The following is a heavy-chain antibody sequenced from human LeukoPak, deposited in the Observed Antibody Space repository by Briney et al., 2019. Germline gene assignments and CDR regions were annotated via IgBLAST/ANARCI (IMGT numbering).Heavy chain of an antibody. CDR3: AREWGYPDYP. Sequence: VASVKVSYKASGGTFSSYAISWVRQAPGQGLEWMGRIIPIFGIANYAQKFQGRVTITADKSTSTAYMELSSLRSEDTAVYYCAREWGYPDYPWGQGTLVTVSS. D-gene: IGHD5-18*01. CDR1: GGTFSSYA. CDR2: IIPIFGIA. J-gene: IGHJ5*02. V-gene: IGHV1-69*04.